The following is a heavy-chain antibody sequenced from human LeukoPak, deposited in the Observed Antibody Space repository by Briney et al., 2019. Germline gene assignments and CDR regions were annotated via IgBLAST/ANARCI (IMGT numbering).Heavy chain of an antibody. J-gene: IGHJ4*02. CDR1: GYSFTNYW. CDR3: ARPSGYYGSGSYYFDFDY. CDR2: IYPGDSDT. Sequence: LGESLQISCKGSGYSFTNYWIGWVRQMPGKGLEWMGIIYPGDSDTRYSPSFQGQVAISADKSISTAYLQWSSLKASGTAMYYCARPSGYYGSGSYYFDFDYWGQGTLVTVSS. D-gene: IGHD3-10*01. V-gene: IGHV5-51*01.